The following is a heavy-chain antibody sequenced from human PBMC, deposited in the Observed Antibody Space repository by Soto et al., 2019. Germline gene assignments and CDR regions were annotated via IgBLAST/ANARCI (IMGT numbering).Heavy chain of an antibody. V-gene: IGHV5-10-1*01. Sequence: PGESLKISCKGSGYSFTSYWISWVRQMPGKGLEWMGRIDPSDSYTNYSPSFQGHVTISADKSISTAYLQWSSLKASDTAMYYCARGAGISPSHYYYGMDVWGQGTTVT. J-gene: IGHJ6*02. CDR1: GYSFTSYW. CDR2: IDPSDSYT. CDR3: ARGAGISPSHYYYGMDV. D-gene: IGHD6-19*01.